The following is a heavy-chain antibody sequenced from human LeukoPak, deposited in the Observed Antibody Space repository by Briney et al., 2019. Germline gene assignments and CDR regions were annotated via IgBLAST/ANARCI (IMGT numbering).Heavy chain of an antibody. CDR1: GFTFGDYA. J-gene: IGHJ4*02. CDR3: ARGRIGMGV. V-gene: IGHV3-72*01. CDR2: TRNKANSYTT. D-gene: IGHD1-26*01. Sequence: PGRSLRLSCTASGFTFGDYAMSWVRQAPGKGLEWVGRTRNKANSYTTEYAASVKGRFTISRDDSKNSLYLQMNSLKTEDTAVYYCARGRIGMGVWGQGTLVTVSS.